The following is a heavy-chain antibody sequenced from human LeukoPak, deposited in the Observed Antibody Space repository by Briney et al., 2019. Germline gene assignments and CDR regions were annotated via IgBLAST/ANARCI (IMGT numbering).Heavy chain of an antibody. Sequence: GGSLRLSCAASGFTFSSYWMHWVRQAPGKGLVWVSRINSDGSSTSYADSVKGRFTISRDNAKNTLYLQMNSLRAEDTAVYYCARDRGAYCSGGSCYSRNWFDPWGQGTLATVSS. CDR1: GFTFSSYW. J-gene: IGHJ5*02. V-gene: IGHV3-74*01. CDR3: ARDRGAYCSGGSCYSRNWFDP. D-gene: IGHD2-15*01. CDR2: INSDGSST.